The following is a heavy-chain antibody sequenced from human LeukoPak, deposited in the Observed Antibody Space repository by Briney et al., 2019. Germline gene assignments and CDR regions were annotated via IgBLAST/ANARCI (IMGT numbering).Heavy chain of an antibody. Sequence: PGGSLRLSCAASGFSFSSYWMHWVRQAPGKGLVWVSRIKSDGSSTTYADSVKGRFTISRDNAKNTPYLQMNSLRAEDTAMYFCARDGYGDSLDYWGQGTLVTVSS. CDR3: ARDGYGDSLDY. CDR2: IKSDGSST. D-gene: IGHD4-17*01. CDR1: GFSFSSYW. V-gene: IGHV3-74*01. J-gene: IGHJ4*02.